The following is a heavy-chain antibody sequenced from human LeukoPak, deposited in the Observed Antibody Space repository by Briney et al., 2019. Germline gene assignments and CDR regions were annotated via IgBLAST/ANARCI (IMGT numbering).Heavy chain of an antibody. J-gene: IGHJ6*02. V-gene: IGHV3-7*03. CDR3: ARGGGLDV. Sequence: ETLSLTCAVYGESFSGYYWNWIRQSPGKGLEWVASINHNGNVNYYVDSVKGRFTISRDNAKNSLYLQMSNLRAEDTAVYFCARGGGLDVWGQGATVTVSS. CDR1: GESFSGYY. CDR2: INHNGNVN. D-gene: IGHD3-16*01.